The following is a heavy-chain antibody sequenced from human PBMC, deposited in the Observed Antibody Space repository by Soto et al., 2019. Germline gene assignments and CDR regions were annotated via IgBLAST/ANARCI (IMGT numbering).Heavy chain of an antibody. CDR1: GFTVSSNY. D-gene: IGHD3-3*01. V-gene: IGHV3-66*01. Sequence: GGSLRLSCAASGFTVSSNYMSWVRQAPGKGLEWVSVIYSGGSTYYADSVKGRFTISRDNSKNTLYLQMNSLRAEDTAVYYCARIYDFWSPENWFDPWGQGTLVTVSS. CDR2: IYSGGST. J-gene: IGHJ5*02. CDR3: ARIYDFWSPENWFDP.